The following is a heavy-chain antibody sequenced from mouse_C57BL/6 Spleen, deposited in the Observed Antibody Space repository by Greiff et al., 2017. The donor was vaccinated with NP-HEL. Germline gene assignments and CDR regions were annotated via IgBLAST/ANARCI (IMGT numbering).Heavy chain of an antibody. J-gene: IGHJ3*01. V-gene: IGHV5-16*01. CDR2: INYDGSST. Sequence: EVQLVESEGGLVQPGSSMKLSCTASGFTFSDYYMAWVRQVPEKGLEWVANINYDGSSTYYLDSLKSRFIISRDNAKNILYLQMSSLKSEDTATYYCARDGGDWFAYWGQGTLVTVSA. CDR3: ARDGGDWFAY. CDR1: GFTFSDYY.